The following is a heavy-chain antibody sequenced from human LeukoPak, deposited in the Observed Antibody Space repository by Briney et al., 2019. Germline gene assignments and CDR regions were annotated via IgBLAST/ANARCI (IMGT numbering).Heavy chain of an antibody. CDR2: INPNSGGT. J-gene: IGHJ6*03. CDR1: GYTFTGYY. CDR3: ARGPLYYYYMDV. V-gene: IGHV1-2*02. Sequence: ASVKVSCKASGYTFTGYYMHWVRQAPGQGLEWMGWINPNSGGTNYAQKFQGGVTMTRDTSISTAYMELSRLRSDDTAVYYCARGPLYYYYMDVWGKGTAVTISS.